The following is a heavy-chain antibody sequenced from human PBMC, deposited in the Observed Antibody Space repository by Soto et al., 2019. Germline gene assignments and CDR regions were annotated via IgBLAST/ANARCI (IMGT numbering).Heavy chain of an antibody. V-gene: IGHV3-33*01. J-gene: IGHJ4*02. CDR1: GFSFSNYG. CDR2: IWYDESNQ. D-gene: IGHD2-2*01. Sequence: QVQLVESGGGVVQPGRSLRLSCAASGFSFSNYGMHWVRQAPGKGLEWVAVIWYDESNQYYANSVKGRFIISRDNSKDTLYLQMNSLRAEDSAVYYCARYAEGDTSPGYWGQGTLVTVSS. CDR3: ARYAEGDTSPGY.